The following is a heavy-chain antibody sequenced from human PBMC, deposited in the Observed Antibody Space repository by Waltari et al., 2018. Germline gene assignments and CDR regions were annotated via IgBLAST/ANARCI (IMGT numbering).Heavy chain of an antibody. Sequence: QLQLQESGPGLGKPSETLSLTFTVSGGSISSSRYYWGWIRQPPGKGLEWIGSIYYSGSTYYNPSLKSRVTISVDTSKNQFSLKLSSVTAADTAVYYCARVRPEYYDSSNFDYWGQGTLVTVSS. CDR2: IYYSGST. CDR1: GGSISSSRYY. J-gene: IGHJ4*02. CDR3: ARVRPEYYDSSNFDY. D-gene: IGHD3-22*01. V-gene: IGHV4-39*07.